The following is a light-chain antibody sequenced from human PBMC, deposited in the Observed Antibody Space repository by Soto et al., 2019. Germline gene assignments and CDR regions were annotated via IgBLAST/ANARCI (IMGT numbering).Light chain of an antibody. Sequence: VMTQSPATLSVSPGERATLSCRASQTIKSNLAWYQQKSGQPPSLLIYGASIRATGIPVRFSGSGSGTEFTLTISSLHSEDSALYYCQQYNNWPLFTFGQGTKLEIK. CDR1: QTIKSN. CDR2: GAS. CDR3: QQYNNWPLFT. V-gene: IGKV3-15*01. J-gene: IGKJ2*01.